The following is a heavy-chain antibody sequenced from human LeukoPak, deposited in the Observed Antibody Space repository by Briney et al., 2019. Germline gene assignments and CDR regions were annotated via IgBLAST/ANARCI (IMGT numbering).Heavy chain of an antibody. CDR1: GFTFDDYA. J-gene: IGHJ3*02. V-gene: IGHV3-23*01. D-gene: IGHD6-19*01. Sequence: GGSLRLSCAASGFTFDDYAMYWVRQAPGKGLEWVSAIGGTGGNIFYTDSVKGRFTISRDNSKNTLYLQMNSLRAEDTAVYYCAKIGWDDAFDIWGQGTMVTVSS. CDR3: AKIGWDDAFDI. CDR2: IGGTGGNI.